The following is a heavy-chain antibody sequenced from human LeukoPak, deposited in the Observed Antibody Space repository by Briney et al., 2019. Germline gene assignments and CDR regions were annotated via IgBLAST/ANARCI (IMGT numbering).Heavy chain of an antibody. Sequence: GASVKVSCKASGGTFSSYAISWVRQAPGQGLEWMGGIIPIFGTANYAQKFQGRVTITADESTSTAYMELSSLRSEDTAVYYCARDRGYSGYDYIASFDYWGQGTLVTVSS. CDR2: IIPIFGTA. CDR3: ARDRGYSGYDYIASFDY. CDR1: GGTFSSYA. V-gene: IGHV1-69*13. D-gene: IGHD5-12*01. J-gene: IGHJ4*02.